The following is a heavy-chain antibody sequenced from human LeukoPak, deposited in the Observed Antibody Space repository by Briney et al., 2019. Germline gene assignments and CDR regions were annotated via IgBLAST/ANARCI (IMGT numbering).Heavy chain of an antibody. Sequence: PGGSLRLSCAASGFTFSDYYMSWIRQAPGKGLEWVSYISSSGSTIYYADSVKGRFTISRDNAKNSLYLQMNSLRAEDTAVYYCARDHLDFDWLKRYYFDYWGQGTLVTVSS. V-gene: IGHV3-11*01. CDR1: GFTFSDYY. J-gene: IGHJ4*02. CDR3: ARDHLDFDWLKRYYFDY. D-gene: IGHD3-9*01. CDR2: ISSSGSTI.